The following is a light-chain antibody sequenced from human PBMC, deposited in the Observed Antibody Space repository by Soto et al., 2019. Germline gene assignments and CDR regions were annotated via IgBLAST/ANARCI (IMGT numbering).Light chain of an antibody. CDR1: SSGVGGYEY. CDR3: ISYTSINLYV. CDR2: DVS. Sequence: QSALTQPASVSGSPGQSISISCTGTSSGVGGYEYVSWYQHHAGKAPKLMIYDVSSRPPGVSSRFSGSKSGNTASLTISGLQAEDEADYYCISYTSINLYVLGTGTKVTVL. V-gene: IGLV2-14*03. J-gene: IGLJ1*01.